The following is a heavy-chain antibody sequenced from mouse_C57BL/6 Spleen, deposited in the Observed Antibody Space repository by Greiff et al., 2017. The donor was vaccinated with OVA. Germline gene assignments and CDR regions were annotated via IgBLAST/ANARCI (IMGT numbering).Heavy chain of an antibody. J-gene: IGHJ1*03. CDR1: GYTFTSYG. Sequence: QVQLQQSGAELARPGASVKLSCKASGYTFTSYGISWVKQRTGQGLEWIGEIYPRSGNTYYNEKFKGKATLTADKSSSTAYMELRSLTSEDSAVYFWASSTVVATLDDFDVWGTGTTVTVSS. V-gene: IGHV1-81*01. D-gene: IGHD1-1*01. CDR3: ASSTVVATLDDFDV. CDR2: IYPRSGNT.